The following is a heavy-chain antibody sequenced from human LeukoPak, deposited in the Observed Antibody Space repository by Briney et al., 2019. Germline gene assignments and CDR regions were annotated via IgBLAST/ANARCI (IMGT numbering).Heavy chain of an antibody. CDR3: AKAVPNWFDP. J-gene: IGHJ5*02. CDR1: GFTFSSYG. V-gene: IGHV3-23*01. Sequence: GGSLRLSCAAPGFTFSSYGMHWVRQAPGKGLEWVSAISGSGGSTYYADSVKGRFTISRDNSKNTLYLQMNSLRAEDTAVYYCAKAVPNWFDPWGQGTLVTVSS. CDR2: ISGSGGST.